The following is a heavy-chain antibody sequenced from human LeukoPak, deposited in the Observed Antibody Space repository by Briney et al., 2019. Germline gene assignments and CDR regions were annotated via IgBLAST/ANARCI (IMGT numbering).Heavy chain of an antibody. CDR1: GFTFSSYA. CDR3: ATYPLWSGHHDLDY. Sequence: GGSLRLSCAASGFTFSSYAMSWVRQASGKGLEWVSAISGSGGSTYYADSVKGRFTISRDNAKNSLYLQMHSLRAEDTAVYYCATYPLWSGHHDLDYWGQGTLVTVSS. J-gene: IGHJ4*02. D-gene: IGHD3-3*01. CDR2: ISGSGGST. V-gene: IGHV3-23*01.